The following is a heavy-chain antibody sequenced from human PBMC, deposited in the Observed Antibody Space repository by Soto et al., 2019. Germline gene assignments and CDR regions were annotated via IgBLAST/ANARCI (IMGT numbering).Heavy chain of an antibody. J-gene: IGHJ5*02. Sequence: QVQLVQSGADVKKPGASVKVSCKASGYTFTTYYIHWVRQAPGQGLEWMGIINPSGGSTNYAQRFQDRVTMTSDTTTSTVYVELSSLRTDDTAVYYGARVVVPTTVTTSNWCDPWGQGNLVTVSS. D-gene: IGHD4-17*01. CDR3: ARVVVPTTVTTSNWCDP. CDR1: GYTFTTYY. V-gene: IGHV1-46*01. CDR2: INPSGGST.